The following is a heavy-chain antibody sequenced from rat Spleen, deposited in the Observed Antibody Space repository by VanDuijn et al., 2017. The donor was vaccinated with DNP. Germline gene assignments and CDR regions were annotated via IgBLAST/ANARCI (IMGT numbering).Heavy chain of an antibody. V-gene: IGHV5-20*01. Sequence: EVQLVESGGGLVQPGRSLKLSCTASGFTFSDYNMAWVRQATGKGLEWVASISYDGGSTYYRDSVRGRFTVSRDDATSTLYLQMDSLRSEDTATYYCTRVDFTTVAFDYWGQGVMVTVSS. J-gene: IGHJ2*01. CDR3: TRVDFTTVAFDY. CDR2: ISYDGGST. D-gene: IGHD1-1*01. CDR1: GFTFSDYN.